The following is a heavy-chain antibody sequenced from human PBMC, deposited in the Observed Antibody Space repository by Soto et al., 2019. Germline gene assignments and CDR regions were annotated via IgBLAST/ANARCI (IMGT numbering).Heavy chain of an antibody. V-gene: IGHV4-59*08. CDR3: ARTDCSSTSCYSAYFDY. D-gene: IGHD2-2*01. Sequence: PSETLSLTCTVSGGSISSYYWSWIRQPPGKGLEWIGYIYYSGSTNYNPSLKSRVTISVDTSKNQFSLKLSSVTAADTAVYYCARTDCSSTSCYSAYFDYWGQGTLVTVS. J-gene: IGHJ4*02. CDR2: IYYSGST. CDR1: GGSISSYY.